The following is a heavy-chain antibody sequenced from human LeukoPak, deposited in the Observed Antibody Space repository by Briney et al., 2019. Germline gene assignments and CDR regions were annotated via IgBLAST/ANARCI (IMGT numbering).Heavy chain of an antibody. V-gene: IGHV1-8*02. CDR3: VRGYFNWNYAGVGEYYYMDV. Sequence: ASVKVSCKASGYTFTSYGISWVRQAPGQGLEWMGWVSPNSGKTAYAQKFQGRVTMTRDTSISTGYMELSSLRSEDTAVYYCVRGYFNWNYAGVGEYYYMDVWGKGTTVTVSS. J-gene: IGHJ6*03. CDR1: GYTFTSYG. D-gene: IGHD1-7*01. CDR2: VSPNSGKT.